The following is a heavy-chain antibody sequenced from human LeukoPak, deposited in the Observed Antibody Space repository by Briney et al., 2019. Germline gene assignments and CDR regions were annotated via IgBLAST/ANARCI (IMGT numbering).Heavy chain of an antibody. CDR3: SREIYGRFDF. Sequence: ASVKVSCKASGYTFTSFRISWVRQAPGLGLEWMGLINAYSGNTNYAQNFQGRVTMTTDTSTTTAYMELRSLRSDDTAVYYCSREIYGRFDFWGQGTLITVSS. V-gene: IGHV1-18*01. CDR1: GYTFTSFR. J-gene: IGHJ4*02. CDR2: INAYSGNT. D-gene: IGHD4-17*01.